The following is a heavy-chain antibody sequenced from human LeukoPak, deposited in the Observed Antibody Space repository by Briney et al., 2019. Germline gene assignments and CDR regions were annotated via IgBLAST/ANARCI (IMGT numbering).Heavy chain of an antibody. J-gene: IGHJ4*02. CDR1: GGSISSSSYY. D-gene: IGHD3-22*01. V-gene: IGHV4-39*01. CDR2: IYYSGST. CDR3: ARRDYYDSSGYTFDY. Sequence: NPSETLSLTCTVSGGSISSSSYYWGWIRQPPGKGLEWIGSIYYSGSTYYNPSLKSRVTISVDTSKNQFSLKLSSVTAADTAVYYCARRDYYDSSGYTFDYWGQGTLVTVSS.